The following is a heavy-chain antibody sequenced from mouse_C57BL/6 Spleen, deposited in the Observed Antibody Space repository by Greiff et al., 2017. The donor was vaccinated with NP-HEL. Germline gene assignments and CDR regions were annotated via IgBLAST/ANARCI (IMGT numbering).Heavy chain of an antibody. V-gene: IGHV5-17*01. D-gene: IGHD1-1*01. CDR1: GFTFSDYG. CDR2: ISSGSSTI. J-gene: IGHJ3*01. Sequence: EVMLVESGGGLVKPGGSLKLSCAASGFTFSDYGMHWVRQAPEKGLEWVAYISSGSSTIYYVDTVKGRFTISRDNAKNTLFLQMTSLRSEDTAMYYCARGGILLSAYWGQGTLVTVSA. CDR3: ARGGILLSAY.